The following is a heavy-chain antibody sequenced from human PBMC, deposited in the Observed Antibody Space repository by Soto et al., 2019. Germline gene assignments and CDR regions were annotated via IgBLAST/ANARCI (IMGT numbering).Heavy chain of an antibody. D-gene: IGHD2-15*01. V-gene: IGHV4-34*01. J-gene: IGHJ4*02. CDR3: ERERKRKYFIGGRCPPRIFDY. CDR2: INHSGST. Sequence: SETLSLTCAVYGGSFSGYYWSWIRQPPGKGLEWIGEINHSGSTNYSPSLKSRVTISVDTSKNQFSLKLSSVTAADTAVYYCERERKRKYFIGGRCPPRIFDYWCQAILVTVS. CDR1: GGSFSGYY.